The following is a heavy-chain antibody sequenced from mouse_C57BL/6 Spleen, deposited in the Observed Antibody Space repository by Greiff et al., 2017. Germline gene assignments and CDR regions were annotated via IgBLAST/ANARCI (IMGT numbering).Heavy chain of an antibody. Sequence: EVKLMESGGGLVKPGGSLKLSCAASGFTFSSYAMSWVRQTPEKRLEWVATISDGGSYTYYPDNVKGRFTISRDNAKNNLYLQMSHLKSEDTAMYYCARDAAYGDGDWFAYWGQGTLVTVSA. CDR3: ARDAAYGDGDWFAY. CDR2: ISDGGSYT. CDR1: GFTFSSYA. J-gene: IGHJ3*01. V-gene: IGHV5-4*01. D-gene: IGHD1-1*01.